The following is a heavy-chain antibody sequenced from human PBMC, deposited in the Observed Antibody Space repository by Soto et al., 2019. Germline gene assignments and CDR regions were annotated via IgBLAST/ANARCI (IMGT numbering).Heavy chain of an antibody. CDR2: ISGSGGST. V-gene: IGHV3-23*01. D-gene: IGHD2-2*01. CDR1: GFTFSSYA. CDR3: AKEPRLEYVVAPPLGLTLPLIFDY. J-gene: IGHJ4*02. Sequence: GGSLRLSCAASGFTFSSYAMSWVRQAPGKGLEWVSAISGSGGSTYYADSVKGRFTISRDNSKNTLYLQMNSLRAEDTAVYYCAKEPRLEYVVAPPLGLTLPLIFDYWGQGTLVTVSS.